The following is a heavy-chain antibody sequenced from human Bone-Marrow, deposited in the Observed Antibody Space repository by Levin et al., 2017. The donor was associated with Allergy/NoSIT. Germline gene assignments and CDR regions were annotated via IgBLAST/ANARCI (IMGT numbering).Heavy chain of an antibody. Sequence: SETLSLTCTVSGGSFNTGNYYWSWIRQSPGKGLEWIGNIYNTGRTKYNPSLQSRLTMSIDTSRNQFSLRLTFMTAADTGLYFCARVEDFGGADAFDVWGQGTLVTVSS. V-gene: IGHV4-30-4*01. CDR2: IYNTGRT. CDR3: ARVEDFGGADAFDV. D-gene: IGHD4-23*01. J-gene: IGHJ3*01. CDR1: GGSFNTGNYY.